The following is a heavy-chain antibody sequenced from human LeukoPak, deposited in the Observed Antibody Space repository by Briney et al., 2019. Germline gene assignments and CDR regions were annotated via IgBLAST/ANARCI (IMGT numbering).Heavy chain of an antibody. V-gene: IGHV3-49*04. J-gene: IGHJ4*02. CDR1: GFTFGDSA. Sequence: GGSLRLSCTASGFTFGDSAMSWVRQAPGKGLEWVGFIRSKAYGGTTEYAASVKGRFTISRDDSKTIAYLQMNSLKTEDTALYYCTKGDGSGSFWGQGTLVTVSS. CDR2: IRSKAYGGTT. CDR3: TKGDGSGSF. D-gene: IGHD3-10*01.